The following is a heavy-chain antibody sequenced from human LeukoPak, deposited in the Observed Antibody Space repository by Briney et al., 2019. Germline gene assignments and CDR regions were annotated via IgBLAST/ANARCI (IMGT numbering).Heavy chain of an antibody. CDR3: ARSPPRDFDY. Sequence: SGGSLRLSCAASGFTFSSYEMKWVRQAPGKGLEWVSYISSSGSTIYYADSVKGRFTISRDNAKNSLYLQMNSLRAEDTAVYYCARSPPRDFDYWGQGTLVTVSS. V-gene: IGHV3-48*03. CDR1: GFTFSSYE. CDR2: ISSSGSTI. J-gene: IGHJ4*02.